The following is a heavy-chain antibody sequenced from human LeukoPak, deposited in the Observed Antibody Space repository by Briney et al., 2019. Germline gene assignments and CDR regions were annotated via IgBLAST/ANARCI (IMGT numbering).Heavy chain of an antibody. D-gene: IGHD3-22*01. CDR3: ARDSYYYDSSGYYYDY. V-gene: IGHV3-48*03. J-gene: IGHJ4*02. Sequence: GGSLRLSCAASGFTFSSYEMNWVRQAPGKGLEWVSYICSSGSTIYYADSVKGRFTISRDNAKNSLYLQMNSLRAEDTAVYYCARDSYYYDSSGYYYDYWGQGTLVTVSS. CDR1: GFTFSSYE. CDR2: ICSSGSTI.